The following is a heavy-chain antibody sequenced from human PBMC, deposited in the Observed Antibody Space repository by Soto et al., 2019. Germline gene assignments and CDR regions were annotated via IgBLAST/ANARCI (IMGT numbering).Heavy chain of an antibody. Sequence: SVTLSLTCTVAGGSVTSAGDYWTWIRPSPGKGLEWLGYISNCGSTAYNPSLKSRLTMSVDKSKNQFSLRLSSVTAADMAVYYCARAVAPYFGTWFDPWGQGILVTVSS. CDR1: GGSVTSAGDY. V-gene: IGHV4-30-4*01. J-gene: IGHJ5*02. CDR2: ISNCGST. D-gene: IGHD3-10*01. CDR3: ARAVAPYFGTWFDP.